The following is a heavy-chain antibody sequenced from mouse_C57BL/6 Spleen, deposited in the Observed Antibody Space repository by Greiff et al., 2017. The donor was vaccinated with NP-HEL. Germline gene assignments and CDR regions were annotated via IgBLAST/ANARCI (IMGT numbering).Heavy chain of an antibody. CDR2: IYPGDGDT. V-gene: IGHV1-82*01. D-gene: IGHD1-1*01. J-gene: IGHJ4*01. Sequence: QVQLQQSGPELVKPGASVKISCKASGYAFSSSWMNWVKQRPGKGLEWIGRIYPGDGDTNYNGKFKGKATLTADKSSSTAYMQLSSLTSEDSAVSFCAIGTTVVARDAMDYWGQGTSVTVSS. CDR1: GYAFSSSW. CDR3: AIGTTVVARDAMDY.